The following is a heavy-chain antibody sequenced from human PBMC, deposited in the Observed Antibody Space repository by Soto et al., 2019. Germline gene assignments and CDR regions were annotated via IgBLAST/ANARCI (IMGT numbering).Heavy chain of an antibody. CDR3: ARHRGYYDILTGYYTELNFDY. V-gene: IGHV4-39*01. CDR2: IYYSGTT. CDR1: GGSISSSSYY. J-gene: IGHJ4*02. D-gene: IGHD3-9*01. Sequence: PSETLSLTXTVSGGSISSSSYYWGWIRQPPGKGLEWIGSIYYSGTTYYNPSLKSRVTISVDTSKNQFSLKLSSVTAADTAVYYCARHRGYYDILTGYYTELNFDYWGQGTLVTVSS.